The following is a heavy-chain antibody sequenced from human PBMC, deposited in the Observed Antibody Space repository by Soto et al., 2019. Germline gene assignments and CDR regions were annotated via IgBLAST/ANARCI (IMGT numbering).Heavy chain of an antibody. Sequence: GGSLRLSCAASGFTVSSNYMSWVRQAPGKGLEWVSVIYSGGSTYYADSVKGRFTISRDNSKNTLYLQMNSLRAEDTAVYYCARDRDVEYSPYYYYYGMDVWGQGTTVTVSS. CDR1: GFTVSSNY. V-gene: IGHV3-66*01. CDR3: ARDRDVEYSPYYYYYGMDV. CDR2: IYSGGST. J-gene: IGHJ6*02. D-gene: IGHD5-18*01.